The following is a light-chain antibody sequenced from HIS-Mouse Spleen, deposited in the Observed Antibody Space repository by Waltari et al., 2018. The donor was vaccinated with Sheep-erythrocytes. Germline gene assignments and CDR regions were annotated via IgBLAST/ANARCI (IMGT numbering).Light chain of an antibody. Sequence: DIQMTKSPSSASAAVGDRVTITCRASQGISSWLAWYQHKPGQAPKLLFYAASSLRSGVPSWFSGSGAATDFPLTISSLQPEYFATYYCQQANSFPITFGQGTRLEIK. CDR1: QGISSW. J-gene: IGKJ5*01. CDR2: AAS. CDR3: QQANSFPIT. V-gene: IGKV1-12*01.